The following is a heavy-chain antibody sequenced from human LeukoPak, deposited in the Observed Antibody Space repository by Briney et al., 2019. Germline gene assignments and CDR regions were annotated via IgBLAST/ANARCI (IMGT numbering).Heavy chain of an antibody. V-gene: IGHV1-2*02. D-gene: IGHD3-22*01. CDR1: GYTFTGYY. Sequence: ASVKVSCKASGYTFTGYYMHWVRQAPGQGLEWMGWINPNSGGTNYAQKFQGRVTMTRDTSISTAYMELSRLRSDDTAVYYCARVYSSGYYPDYWGQGTLVTVSS. CDR3: ARVYSSGYYPDY. J-gene: IGHJ4*02. CDR2: INPNSGGT.